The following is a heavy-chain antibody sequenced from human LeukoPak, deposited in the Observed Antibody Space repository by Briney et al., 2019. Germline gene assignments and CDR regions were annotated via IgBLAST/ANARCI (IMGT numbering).Heavy chain of an antibody. CDR2: ISGSGGST. D-gene: IGHD2-15*01. CDR1: GFTFSSYA. Sequence: GGSLRLSCAASGFTFSSYAMSWVRQAPGKGLEWVSAISGSGGSTYYADSVKGRFTISRDNPKNTVYLQMNSLRVEDTAVYYCARGGDIVVVVAATHYYYYGMDVWGQGTTVTVSS. V-gene: IGHV3-23*01. J-gene: IGHJ6*02. CDR3: ARGGDIVVVVAATHYYYYGMDV.